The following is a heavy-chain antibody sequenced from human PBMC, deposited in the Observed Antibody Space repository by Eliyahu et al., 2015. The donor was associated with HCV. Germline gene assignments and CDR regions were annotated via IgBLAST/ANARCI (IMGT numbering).Heavy chain of an antibody. J-gene: IGHJ6*02. CDR2: INHSGST. D-gene: IGHD5-18*01. V-gene: IGHV4-34*01. CDR1: GGSFSGYY. Sequence: QVQLQQWGAGLLKPLKTLSLTCAVYGGSFSGYYWSWXRQPPGKGLEWIGEINHSGSTNYNPSLKSRVTISVDTSKNQFSLKLSSVTAADTAVYYCARVRRGYSYGYPYYYYGMDVWGQGTTVTVSS. CDR3: ARVRRGYSYGYPYYYYGMDV.